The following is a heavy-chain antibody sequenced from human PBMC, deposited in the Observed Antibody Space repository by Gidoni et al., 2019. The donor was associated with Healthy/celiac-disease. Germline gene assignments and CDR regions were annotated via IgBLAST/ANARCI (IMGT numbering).Heavy chain of an antibody. V-gene: IGHV4-39*07. CDR3: ARGRGAMADY. CDR1: GGSISSSSYY. Sequence: QLQLQESGPGLVKPSETLSLTCPVSGGSISSSSYYWGWIRQPPGKGLEWIGSIYYSGSPYYNPSLKSRVTISVDTSKNQFSLKLSSVTAADTAVYYCARGRGAMADYWGQGTLVTVSS. CDR2: IYYSGSP. J-gene: IGHJ4*02. D-gene: IGHD3-16*01.